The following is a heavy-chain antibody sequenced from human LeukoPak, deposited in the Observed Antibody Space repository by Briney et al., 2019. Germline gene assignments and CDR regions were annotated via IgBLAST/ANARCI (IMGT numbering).Heavy chain of an antibody. Sequence: GRSLRLSCAASGFTFGDYAIHWVRQGPGKGLEWVSGTSWNSGSIGYADSVKGRFTISRDNAKNSLYLQMSSLRAEDTALYYCAIALFCGTINCQGDAFDIWGQGTMVTVSS. CDR1: GFTFGDYA. V-gene: IGHV3-9*01. CDR3: AIALFCGTINCQGDAFDI. D-gene: IGHD2-21*01. J-gene: IGHJ3*02. CDR2: TSWNSGSI.